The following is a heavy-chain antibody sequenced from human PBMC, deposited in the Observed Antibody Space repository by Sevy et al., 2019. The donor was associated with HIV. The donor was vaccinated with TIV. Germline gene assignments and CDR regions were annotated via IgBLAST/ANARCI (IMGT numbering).Heavy chain of an antibody. CDR1: GYTFTSYD. D-gene: IGHD1-26*01. V-gene: IGHV1-8*01. J-gene: IGHJ6*02. CDR2: MNPNSGNT. Sequence: ASVKVSCKASGYTFTSYDMNWVRQATGQGLEWMGWMNPNSGNTGYAQKFQGRVTMTRNTSISTAYMELSSLRSEDTAVYYCARWDENYYYYYGMDVWGQGTTVTVSS. CDR3: ARWDENYYYYYGMDV.